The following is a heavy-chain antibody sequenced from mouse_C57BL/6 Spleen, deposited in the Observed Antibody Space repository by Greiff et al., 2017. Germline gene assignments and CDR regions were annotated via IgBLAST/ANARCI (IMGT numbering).Heavy chain of an antibody. CDR1: GFTFTDYY. V-gene: IGHV7-3*01. CDR2: IRNKANGYTT. Sequence: DVKLVESGGGLVQPGGSLSLSCAASGFTFTDYYMSWVRQPPGKALEWLGFIRNKANGYTTVYSASVKGRFTISRAKSQSILYLQMNALRAEDSATYYCARLYGNYVWYFDVWGTGTTVTVSS. D-gene: IGHD2-1*01. J-gene: IGHJ1*03. CDR3: ARLYGNYVWYFDV.